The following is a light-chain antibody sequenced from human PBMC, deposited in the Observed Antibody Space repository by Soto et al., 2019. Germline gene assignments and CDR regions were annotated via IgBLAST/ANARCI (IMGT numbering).Light chain of an antibody. J-gene: IGKJ2*01. CDR1: QTIASN. CDR3: QQYDNWPPMYT. Sequence: EILMTQSPATLSVSPGERATLSCRASQTIASNLAWYQQKPGQAPRLLMYGASTRATNISARFSGSGSGTEFTLTISSLQSEDFAVYYCQQYDNWPPMYTFGQGNRLEIK. CDR2: GAS. V-gene: IGKV3-15*01.